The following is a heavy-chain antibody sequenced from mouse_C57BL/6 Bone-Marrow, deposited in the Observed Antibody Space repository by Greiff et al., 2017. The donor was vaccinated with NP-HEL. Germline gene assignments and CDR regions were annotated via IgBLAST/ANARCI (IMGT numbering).Heavy chain of an antibody. CDR3: ARCHYYGSDWYFDV. CDR1: GYSFTDYN. Sequence: VQLQQSGPELVKPGASVKISCKASGYSFTDYNMNWVKQSNGKSLEWIGVINPNYGTTSYNQKFKGKATLTVDQSSSSAYMQLNSLTSEDSAVYYCARCHYYGSDWYFDVWGTGTTVTVSS. V-gene: IGHV1-39*01. J-gene: IGHJ1*03. CDR2: INPNYGTT. D-gene: IGHD1-1*01.